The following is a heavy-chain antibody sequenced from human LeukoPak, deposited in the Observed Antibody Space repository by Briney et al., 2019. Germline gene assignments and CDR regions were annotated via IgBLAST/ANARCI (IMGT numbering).Heavy chain of an antibody. CDR2: IRNGGGAT. CDR1: GFTFSSYA. V-gene: IGHV3-23*01. J-gene: IGHJ4*02. D-gene: IGHD6-19*01. CDR3: AGAFSGWSPKF. Sequence: GRSLRLSCAASGFTFSSYAMTWVRQAPGKGLEWVSGIRNGGGATYYADSVKGRFTLSRDNSKNTLYLQMNSLRADDTAVYYCAGAFSGWSPKFWGQGTLVTVSS.